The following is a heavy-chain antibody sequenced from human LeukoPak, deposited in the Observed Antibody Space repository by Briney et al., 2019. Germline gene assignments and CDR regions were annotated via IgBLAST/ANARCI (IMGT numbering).Heavy chain of an antibody. Sequence: GESLKISCKGSGYTFDTYWIGWVRQIPGKGLEWMGIIYPGDSETNYSPSFQGQVSMSVDKSITTAYLQWSSLKASDTAIYYCARQAYGSHFDAFDIWGQGTMVTVSS. CDR3: ARQAYGSHFDAFDI. J-gene: IGHJ3*02. CDR1: GYTFDTYW. V-gene: IGHV5-51*01. D-gene: IGHD3-22*01. CDR2: IYPGDSET.